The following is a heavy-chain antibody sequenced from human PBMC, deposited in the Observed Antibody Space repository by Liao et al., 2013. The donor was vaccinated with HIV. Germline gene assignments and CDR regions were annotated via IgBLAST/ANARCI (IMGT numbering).Heavy chain of an antibody. Sequence: QLQLQESGPGLVKPSETLSLTCTVSGGSISSSSYYWGWIRQPPGKGLEWIGSIYYSGSTYYNPSLKSRVTISVDTSKNQFSLKLSSVTAADTAVYYCAGGSITIFGVVITYFDYWGQGTLVTVSS. CDR2: IYYSGST. CDR1: GGSISSSSYY. J-gene: IGHJ4*02. D-gene: IGHD3-3*01. V-gene: IGHV4-39*07. CDR3: AGGSITIFGVVITYFDY.